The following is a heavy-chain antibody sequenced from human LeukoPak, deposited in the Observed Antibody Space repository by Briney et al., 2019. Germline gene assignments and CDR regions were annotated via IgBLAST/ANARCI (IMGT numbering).Heavy chain of an antibody. CDR3: ARDRRYYDSSAYIRGFDY. CDR2: IYHSGST. D-gene: IGHD3-22*01. Sequence: SGTLSLTCAVSGGSISSSDWWSWVRQPPGKGLEWIGEIYHSGSTNYNPSLKSRVTISVDKSKNQFSLNLRSVTAADTAVYYCARDRRYYDSSAYIRGFDYWGQGTLVTVSS. CDR1: GGSISSSDW. J-gene: IGHJ4*02. V-gene: IGHV4-4*02.